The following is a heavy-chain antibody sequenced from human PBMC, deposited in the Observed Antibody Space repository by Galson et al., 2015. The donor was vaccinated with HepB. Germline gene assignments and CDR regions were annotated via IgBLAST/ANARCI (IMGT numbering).Heavy chain of an antibody. CDR3: ARDGGSPSRGPNNWFDP. CDR2: ISYDGSNK. Sequence: SLRLSCAASGFTFSSYAMHWVRQAPGKGLEWVAVISYDGSNKYYADSVKGRFTISRDNSKNTLYLQMNSLRAEDTAVYYCARDGGSPSRGPNNWFDPWGQGTLVTVSS. V-gene: IGHV3-30-3*01. CDR1: GFTFSSYA. D-gene: IGHD2-15*01. J-gene: IGHJ5*02.